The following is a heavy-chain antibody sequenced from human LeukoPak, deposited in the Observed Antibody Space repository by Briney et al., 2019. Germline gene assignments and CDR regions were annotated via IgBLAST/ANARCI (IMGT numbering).Heavy chain of an antibody. V-gene: IGHV3-9*01. CDR1: GFTFDDYA. CDR3: AKDIADDILTGYYTPRAFDI. J-gene: IGHJ3*02. D-gene: IGHD3-9*01. Sequence: QSGRSLRLSCAASGFTFDDYAMHWVRQAPGKGLEWVSGISWNSGSIGYADSVKGRFTISGDNAKNSLYRQMNGLRAEDTALDYCAKDIADDILTGYYTPRAFDIWGQGTMVTVSS. CDR2: ISWNSGSI.